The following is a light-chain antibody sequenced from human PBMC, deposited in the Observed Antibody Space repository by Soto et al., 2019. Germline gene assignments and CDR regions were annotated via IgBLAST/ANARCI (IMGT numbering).Light chain of an antibody. J-gene: IGLJ1*01. V-gene: IGLV2-14*01. CDR2: DVT. CDR1: SSDVGGYIH. Sequence: QSVLTQPASVSGSPGQSITISCTGTSSDVGGYIHVSWYQQHPGKAPKLMIYDVTSRPSGVSYRFSGSKSGNTVSLTISGLQAEDEADYYCSSYTTSSSYVFGTGTKVTVL. CDR3: SSYTTSSSYV.